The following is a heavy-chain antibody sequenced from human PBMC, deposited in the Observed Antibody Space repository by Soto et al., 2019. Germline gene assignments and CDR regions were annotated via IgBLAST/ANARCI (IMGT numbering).Heavy chain of an antibody. CDR1: KFTFSNYA. V-gene: IGHV3-23*01. CDR3: AKGTRYSGYDLSDFFAY. Sequence: GGSLRLSCAASKFTFSNYAMSWVRQAPGGGLEWVSAISGSGSNTYYADSVKGRFTISRDNSKNTLYLQMNSLGAEDTSVYYCAKGTRYSGYDLSDFFAYWGQGALVTVSS. CDR2: ISGSGSNT. J-gene: IGHJ4*02. D-gene: IGHD5-12*01.